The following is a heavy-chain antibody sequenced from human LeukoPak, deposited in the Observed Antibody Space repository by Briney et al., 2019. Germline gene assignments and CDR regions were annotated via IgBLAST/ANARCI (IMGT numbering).Heavy chain of an antibody. CDR1: GYRFTNYW. J-gene: IGHJ4*02. CDR2: IYPGDSDT. Sequence: PGESLKISCKGSGYRFTNYWIGLVRQLPGKGLEWMGMIYPGDSDTRYSPSFQGQVTISADKSISTAYLQWSSLKASDTAMYYCARHQTDYYGSGSYYWGQGTLVIVSS. D-gene: IGHD3-10*01. CDR3: ARHQTDYYGSGSYY. V-gene: IGHV5-51*01.